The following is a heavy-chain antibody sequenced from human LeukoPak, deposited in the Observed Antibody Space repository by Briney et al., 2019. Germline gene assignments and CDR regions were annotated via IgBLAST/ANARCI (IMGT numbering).Heavy chain of an antibody. CDR1: GGSISSSY. D-gene: IGHD4-17*01. V-gene: IGHV4-59*01. CDR2: IYYTGST. Sequence: PSETLSLTCTVSGGSISSSYWSWIRQPPGKGLEWIGYIYYTGSTTYNPSLKSRVTISVDTSKNQFSLKLRSVTAADTAVYYCARDYGDIPPDWYYDLWGRGTLVTVSS. CDR3: ARDYGDIPPDWYYDL. J-gene: IGHJ2*01.